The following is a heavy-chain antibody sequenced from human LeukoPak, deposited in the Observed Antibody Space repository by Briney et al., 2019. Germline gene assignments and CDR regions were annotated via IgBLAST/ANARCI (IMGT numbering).Heavy chain of an antibody. CDR3: AKQMAVDYFDY. D-gene: IGHD5-24*01. Sequence: GGSLRLSCAASGFTFSNFGMHWVRKAPGKGLEWVAVISYDGKNEYYTDSVKGRFTISRDNAKNTLYLQMNSLRAEDTAVYYCAKQMAVDYFDYWGQGTLVTVSS. CDR2: ISYDGKNE. J-gene: IGHJ4*02. CDR1: GFTFSNFG. V-gene: IGHV3-30*18.